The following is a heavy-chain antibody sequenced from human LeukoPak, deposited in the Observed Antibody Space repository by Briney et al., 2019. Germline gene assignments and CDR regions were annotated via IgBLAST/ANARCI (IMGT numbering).Heavy chain of an antibody. J-gene: IGHJ4*02. CDR3: ARHSTFFGVVIIKGRVRGPFDY. CDR2: INHSGST. D-gene: IGHD3-3*01. CDR1: GGSFSGYY. Sequence: PSETLSLTCAVYGGSFSGYYWSWIRQPPGKGLEWIGEINHSGSTNYNPSLKGRVTISVDTSKNQFSLKLSSVTAADTAVYYCARHSTFFGVVIIKGRVRGPFDYWGQGTLVTVSS. V-gene: IGHV4-34*01.